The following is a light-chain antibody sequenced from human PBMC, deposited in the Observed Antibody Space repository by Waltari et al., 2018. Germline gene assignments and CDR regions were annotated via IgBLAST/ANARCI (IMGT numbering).Light chain of an antibody. CDR1: QSLLYSSNSQYY. Sequence: DIVMTQSPDSLAVSLGERATIRCMSNQSLLYSSNSQYYLAWYQLKPGPPPKLLIYWASSRDSGFPDRFSGSGSGTDFTLTNSSLQAADVAVYYCPQYYSTPTFGGGTKVEIK. CDR2: WAS. V-gene: IGKV4-1*01. J-gene: IGKJ4*02. CDR3: PQYYSTPT.